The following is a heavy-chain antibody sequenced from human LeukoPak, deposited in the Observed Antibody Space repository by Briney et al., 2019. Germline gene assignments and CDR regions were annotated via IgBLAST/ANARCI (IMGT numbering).Heavy chain of an antibody. CDR2: INHSGST. CDR3: ARRIRTIVVVPAARRATNWFDP. J-gene: IGHJ5*02. V-gene: IGHV4-34*01. CDR1: GGSFSGYY. Sequence: SETLSLTCAVYGGSFSGYYWSWIRQPPGKGLEWIGEINHSGSTNYNPSLKSRVTISIDTSKNQFSLKLSSVTAADTAVYYCARRIRTIVVVPAARRATNWFDPWGQGTLVTVSS. D-gene: IGHD2-2*01.